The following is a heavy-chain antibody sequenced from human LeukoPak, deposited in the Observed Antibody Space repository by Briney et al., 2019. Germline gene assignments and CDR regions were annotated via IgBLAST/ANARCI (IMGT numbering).Heavy chain of an antibody. V-gene: IGHV3-7*03. CDR1: GFTFSSYW. Sequence: TGGSLRLSCAASGFTFSSYWMSWVRQAPGKGLEWVANIKQDESEKYYVDSVKGRFTISRDNAKNSLYLQMNSLRAEDTALYYCAKDKSSSSSGSMDVWGKGTTVTVSS. J-gene: IGHJ6*03. CDR2: IKQDESEK. D-gene: IGHD6-6*01. CDR3: AKDKSSSSSGSMDV.